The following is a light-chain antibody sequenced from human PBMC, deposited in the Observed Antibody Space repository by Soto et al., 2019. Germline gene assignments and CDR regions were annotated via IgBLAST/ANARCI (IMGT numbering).Light chain of an antibody. CDR3: LQDYNYPYT. CDR2: AAS. Sequence: AIQMTQSPSSLSASVGDRVTITCRASQGVRNDLGWYQQKPGKAPNLLIYAASSLQSGVPSRFSGSGSGTDFTLTISSLQPEDFATYYCLQDYNYPYTFGQGTKLEIK. V-gene: IGKV1-6*01. J-gene: IGKJ2*01. CDR1: QGVRND.